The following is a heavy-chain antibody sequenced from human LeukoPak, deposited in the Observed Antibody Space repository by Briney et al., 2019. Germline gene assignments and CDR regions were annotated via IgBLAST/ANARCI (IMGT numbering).Heavy chain of an antibody. CDR2: ISGDGTAR. J-gene: IGHJ4*02. CDR1: GFTSSSYW. V-gene: IGHV3-74*01. CDR3: AKDREVLRSLEWFFGY. D-gene: IGHD3-3*01. Sequence: SGGSLRLSCAASGFTSSSYWMHWVRQVPGKGLVWVSRISGDGTARNYADSVKGRFTISRDDAKNTVDLQMNSLRAEDTAVYSCAKDREVLRSLEWFFGYWGRGTLVTVSS.